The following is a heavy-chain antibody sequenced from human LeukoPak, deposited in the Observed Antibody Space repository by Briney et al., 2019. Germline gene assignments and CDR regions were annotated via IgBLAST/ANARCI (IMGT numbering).Heavy chain of an antibody. CDR2: IISSGSTI. Sequence: GSLLLSCAASGITFISYEMNWFRPDPGKGLEWVSYIISSGSTIYYADSVKGRLTISRDNAKYSLYLQMTSQRAENTAVYYCARYYDTRGYYFFDYWGQGPVVSVP. J-gene: IGHJ4*02. D-gene: IGHD3-22*01. CDR3: ARYYDTRGYYFFDY. CDR1: GITFISYE. V-gene: IGHV3-48*03.